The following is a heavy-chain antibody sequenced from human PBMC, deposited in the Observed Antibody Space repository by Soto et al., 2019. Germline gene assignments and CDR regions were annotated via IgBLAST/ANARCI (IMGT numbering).Heavy chain of an antibody. CDR2: ISTSGSTI. CDR3: ARDCSSTSCYGGHFDY. V-gene: IGHV3-11*04. Sequence: GSLRLSCAASGFTFSDYYMSWIRQAPGKGLEWVSYISTSGSTINYADSVKGRFTISRDNAKNSLYLQMNSPRAEDTAVYYCARDCSSTSCYGGHFDYWGQGTLVTVSS. CDR1: GFTFSDYY. J-gene: IGHJ4*02. D-gene: IGHD2-2*01.